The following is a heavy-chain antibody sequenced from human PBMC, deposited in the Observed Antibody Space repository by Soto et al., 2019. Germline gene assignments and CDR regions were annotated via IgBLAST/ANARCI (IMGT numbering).Heavy chain of an antibody. D-gene: IGHD6-13*01. V-gene: IGHV3-23*01. CDR3: AKALLYSSSWLVDY. CDR1: GFTFSSYA. CDR2: ISGSGGST. J-gene: IGHJ4*02. Sequence: EVQLLESGGGLVQPGGSLRLSCAASGFTFSSYAMSWVRQAPGKGLEWVSAISGSGGSTYYADSVKGRFTISRDNSKNTLSLQMNSLRAEDTAVYYCAKALLYSSSWLVDYWGQGTLVTVSS.